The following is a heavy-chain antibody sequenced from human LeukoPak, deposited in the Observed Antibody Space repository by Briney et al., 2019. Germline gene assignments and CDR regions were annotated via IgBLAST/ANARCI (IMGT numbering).Heavy chain of an antibody. Sequence: ASVEVSCKTSGYAFIGYYIYWVRQAPGQGLEWMGRINPNSGDTNYAQKFQARVTMTRDKSINTAYMGLTSLTSDDRAVYYCARGAGITGTNWVRLDYFDFWGQGTLVTVSS. V-gene: IGHV1-2*06. J-gene: IGHJ4*02. CDR2: INPNSGDT. D-gene: IGHD1-7*01. CDR1: GYAFIGYY. CDR3: ARGAGITGTNWVRLDYFDF.